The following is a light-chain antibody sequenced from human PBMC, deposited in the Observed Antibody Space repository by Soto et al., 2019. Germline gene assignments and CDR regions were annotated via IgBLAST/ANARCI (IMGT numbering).Light chain of an antibody. Sequence: DIQMTQSPSSLSASVGDRVTITCRASQSISNLLNWYQHKPGKAPKLLIYGTSTLQSGVPSRFSGSGSGTDFTLTISSLQREDFATDYCQQSYSSAWTFGQGTKVEIK. V-gene: IGKV1-39*01. J-gene: IGKJ1*01. CDR3: QQSYSSAWT. CDR2: GTS. CDR1: QSISNL.